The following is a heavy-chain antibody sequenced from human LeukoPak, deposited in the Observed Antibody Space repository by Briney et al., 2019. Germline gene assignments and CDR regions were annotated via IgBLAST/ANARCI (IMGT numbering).Heavy chain of an antibody. V-gene: IGHV3-33*08. Sequence: QPGGSLRLSCAASGFSFSTYSMNWVRQAPGKGLEWVAVIWYDGSNKYYADSVKGRFTISRDNSKNTLYLQMNSLRAEDTAVYYCARDQGGYDVRGVFDYWGQGTLVTVSS. CDR3: ARDQGGYDVRGVFDY. D-gene: IGHD5-12*01. J-gene: IGHJ4*02. CDR2: IWYDGSNK. CDR1: GFSFSTYS.